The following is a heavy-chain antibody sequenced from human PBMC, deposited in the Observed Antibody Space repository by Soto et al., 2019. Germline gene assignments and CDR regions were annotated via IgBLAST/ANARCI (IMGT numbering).Heavy chain of an antibody. D-gene: IGHD4-17*01. V-gene: IGHV1-18*01. CDR3: ARGTTVETCNY. CDR2: ISAYNGNT. CDR1: GYTFTSYG. Sequence: QFQRVQSGAEVKKPGASGKVSGQAPGYTFTSYGSSWVRQAPGQGLEWMGWISAYNGNTNYAQKLRGRVTMTPDTYTSTAYMELRSVRSDATAVDYCARGTTVETCNYWGQGTLVTVSS. J-gene: IGHJ4*02.